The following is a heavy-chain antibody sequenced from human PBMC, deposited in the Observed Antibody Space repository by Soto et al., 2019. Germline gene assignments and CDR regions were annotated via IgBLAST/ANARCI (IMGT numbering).Heavy chain of an antibody. CDR1: GFTFRSYA. J-gene: IGHJ6*02. D-gene: IGHD2-15*01. CDR3: ARIDGDGYSDAADV. V-gene: IGHV3-23*01. CDR2: LSGSGGTT. Sequence: EVQLLESGGGLVQPGGSLRLSCAASGFTFRSYAMTWVRQGPGKGLEWVSGLSGSGGTTYYSDSVKRRFTISRDNSKNTLYLQMNSLRVEDTAVYYCARIDGDGYSDAADVWGQGTTVTVSS.